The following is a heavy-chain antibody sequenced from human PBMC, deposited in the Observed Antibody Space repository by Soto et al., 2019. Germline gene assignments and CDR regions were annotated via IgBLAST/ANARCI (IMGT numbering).Heavy chain of an antibody. Sequence: EVQLVESGGALVQPGRSLRLSCAASGFTFDDYAMHWVRQAPGKGLEWVSGIMWNSDSILYAASVKGRFTISRDNAKNALYLQMNSLRAEDTALYYCAKDVLSTVTPAIDNCGRGTLVAVSS. CDR3: AKDVLSTVTPAIDN. J-gene: IGHJ4*02. CDR1: GFTFDDYA. CDR2: IMWNSDSI. D-gene: IGHD4-17*01. V-gene: IGHV3-9*01.